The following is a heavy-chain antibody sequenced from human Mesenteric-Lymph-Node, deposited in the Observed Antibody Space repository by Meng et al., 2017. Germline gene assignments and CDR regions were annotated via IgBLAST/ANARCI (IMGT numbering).Heavy chain of an antibody. Sequence: QVQRKQWGAEVLKPSETLSLTCAVYGGSLSGYYWSWIRQPPGKGLEWMGEVYHNGVTKYSPSLRSRVVISIDTSKTQFSLNLRSVSAADTAMYYCARGGATPMIIKYWGPGTLVTVSS. CDR2: VYHNGVT. J-gene: IGHJ4*02. CDR1: GGSLSGYY. V-gene: IGHV4-34*02. CDR3: ARGGATPMIIKY. D-gene: IGHD3-10*01.